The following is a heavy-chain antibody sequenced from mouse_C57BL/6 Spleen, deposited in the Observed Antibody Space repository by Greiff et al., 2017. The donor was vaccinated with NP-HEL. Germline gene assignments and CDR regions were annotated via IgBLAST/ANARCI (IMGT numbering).Heavy chain of an antibody. J-gene: IGHJ3*01. D-gene: IGHD2-5*01. CDR2: ISGGGGNT. CDR3: ARGSYYSNLFAY. Sequence: EVMLVESGGGLVKPGGSLKLSCAASGFTFSSYTMSWVRQTPEKRLEWVATISGGGGNTYYPDSVKGRFTISRDNAKNTLYLQMSSLRSEDTALYYCARGSYYSNLFAYWGQGTLVTVSA. CDR1: GFTFSSYT. V-gene: IGHV5-9*01.